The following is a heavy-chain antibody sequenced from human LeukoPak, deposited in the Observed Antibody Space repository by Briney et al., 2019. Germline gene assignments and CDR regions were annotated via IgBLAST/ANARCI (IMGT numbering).Heavy chain of an antibody. Sequence: PGGSLRLSCAASGFTFRDHHMSWIRQAPGKGLEWVSYISSSGSTIYYADSVKGRFTISRDNAKNSLYLQMNSLRAEDMALYYCAKGPRGIAVAGTPEYFQYWGQGTLVTVSS. J-gene: IGHJ1*01. CDR3: AKGPRGIAVAGTPEYFQY. V-gene: IGHV3-11*01. CDR2: ISSSGSTI. CDR1: GFTFRDHH. D-gene: IGHD6-19*01.